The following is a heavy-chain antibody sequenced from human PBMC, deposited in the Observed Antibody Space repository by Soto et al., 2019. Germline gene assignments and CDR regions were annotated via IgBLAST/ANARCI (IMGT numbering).Heavy chain of an antibody. V-gene: IGHV1-69*13. D-gene: IGHD3-3*01. Sequence: SVKVSCKASGYSFTSYYMHRVRQAPGQGLEWMGGIIPIFGTANYAQKFQGRVTITADESTSTAYMELSSLRSEDTAVYYCAAGFWSGYSPNWFDPWGQGTLVTVSS. CDR1: GYSFTSYY. CDR2: IIPIFGTA. CDR3: AAGFWSGYSPNWFDP. J-gene: IGHJ5*02.